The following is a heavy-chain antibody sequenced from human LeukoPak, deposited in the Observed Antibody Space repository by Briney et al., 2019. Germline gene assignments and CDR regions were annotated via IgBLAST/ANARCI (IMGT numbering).Heavy chain of an antibody. CDR1: GDSVSSNSAA. V-gene: IGHV6-1*01. CDR2: TYYRSKWYN. Sequence: SQTLSLTCAISGDSVSSNSAAWNWIRQSPSRGLEWLGSTYYRSKWYNDYAVSVKSRITINPDTSKNQFSLQLNSVTPEDTAVYYCARDGYCSSTSCYEYYYYGMDVWGQGTTVTVSS. J-gene: IGHJ6*02. CDR3: ARDGYCSSTSCYEYYYYGMDV. D-gene: IGHD2-2*01.